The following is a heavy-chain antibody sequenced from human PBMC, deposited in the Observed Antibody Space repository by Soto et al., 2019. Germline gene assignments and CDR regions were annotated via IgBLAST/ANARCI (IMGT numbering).Heavy chain of an antibody. CDR2: ISAYNGDT. D-gene: IGHD3-9*01. J-gene: IGHJ6*02. V-gene: IGHV1-18*01. Sequence: QVQLVQSGAEVKKPGASVKVSCKASGYHLTSYGITWVRRAPGQGLEWMGWISAYNGDTKYAQKFQGRGTLTTDTSTSTAYMELRSLRSDDTTVYYCATTTGYSYYYYGMGGWGQGTRVNVSS. CDR1: GYHLTSYG. CDR3: ATTTGYSYYYYGMGG.